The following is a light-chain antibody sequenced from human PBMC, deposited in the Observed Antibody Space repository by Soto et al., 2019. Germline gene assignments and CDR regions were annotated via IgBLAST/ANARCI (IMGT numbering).Light chain of an antibody. CDR1: QSISSW. CDR2: AAS. CDR3: LQHNSYPRT. V-gene: IGKV1-5*01. J-gene: IGKJ1*01. Sequence: DVQMTQSPSTLSASVGDRVTITCRASQSISSWLAWYQQKPGKAPKGLIYAASRLQSGVPSRFSGSGSGTEFTLTISSLQPEDFATYYCLQHNSYPRTFGQGTKVDIK.